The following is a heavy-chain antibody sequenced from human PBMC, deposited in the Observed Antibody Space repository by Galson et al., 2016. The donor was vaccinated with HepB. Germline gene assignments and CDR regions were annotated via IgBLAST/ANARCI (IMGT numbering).Heavy chain of an antibody. Sequence: SVKVSCKASGYTFTNYYIHWVRQAPGQGLEWMANINPSGGVTNYAESLQDRVTMTRDMSTRTVDMEVSSLRSEDTSMYYCARDTGCHLPPTYYFDYWGQGSLVTVSS. CDR2: INPSGGVT. V-gene: IGHV1-46*04. CDR1: GYTFTNYY. J-gene: IGHJ4*02. CDR3: ARDTGCHLPPTYYFDY. D-gene: IGHD3-10*01.